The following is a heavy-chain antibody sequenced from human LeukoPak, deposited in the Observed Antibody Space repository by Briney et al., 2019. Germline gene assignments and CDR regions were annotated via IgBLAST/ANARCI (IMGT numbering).Heavy chain of an antibody. V-gene: IGHV3-23*01. Sequence: PGGSLRLSCAASGFTFSSYAMSWVRQAPGKGLEWVSAISGSGGSTYYADSAKGRFTISRDNSKNTLYLQMNSLRAEDTAVYYCAKVGPTSLNTAMAPGGHDYWGQGTLVTVSS. CDR3: AKVGPTSLNTAMAPGGHDY. CDR1: GFTFSSYA. D-gene: IGHD5-18*01. J-gene: IGHJ4*02. CDR2: ISGSGGST.